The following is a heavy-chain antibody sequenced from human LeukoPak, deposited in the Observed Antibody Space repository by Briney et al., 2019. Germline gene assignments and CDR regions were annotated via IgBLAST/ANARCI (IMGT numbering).Heavy chain of an antibody. Sequence: PGGSLRLSCAASGFTFSNYWMHWVRQAPGKGLVWVSRINTDGSSTSYVDSVKGRFTMSRDTAKNTLFMQMNRLRAEDTAVYYCAREVVVTETTHDYYYMDVWGKGTTVTISS. D-gene: IGHD4-17*01. CDR1: GFTFSNYW. CDR3: AREVVVTETTHDYYYMDV. V-gene: IGHV3-74*01. J-gene: IGHJ6*03. CDR2: INTDGSST.